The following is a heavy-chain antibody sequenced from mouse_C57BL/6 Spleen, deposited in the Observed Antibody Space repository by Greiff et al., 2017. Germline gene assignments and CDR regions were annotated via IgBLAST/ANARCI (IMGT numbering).Heavy chain of an antibody. D-gene: IGHD1-1*01. CDR1: GYTFTDYN. CDR3: AALTTVVATGGMDY. V-gene: IGHV1-22*01. Sequence: EVQLQQSGPELVKPGASVKMSCKASGYTFTDYNMHWVKQSPGKSLEWIGYINPNNGGTSYNQKFKGKATLTVNKSSSTAYMELRSLTSEDSAVYYCAALTTVVATGGMDYWGQGTSVTVSS. J-gene: IGHJ4*01. CDR2: INPNNGGT.